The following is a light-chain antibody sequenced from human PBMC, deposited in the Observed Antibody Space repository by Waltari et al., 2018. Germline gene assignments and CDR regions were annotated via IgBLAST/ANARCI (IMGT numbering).Light chain of an antibody. CDR1: SSNIGAGYD. V-gene: IGLV1-40*01. Sequence: QSVLTQPPSVSGAPGQRVTTSCTGSSSNIGAGYDVHWYQQLPGTAPKLPIYGNSNRPSGVPDRFSGSKSGTSASLAITGLQAEDEADYYCQFYDSSLSGYVVFGGGTKLTVL. CDR3: QFYDSSLSGYVV. J-gene: IGLJ2*01. CDR2: GNS.